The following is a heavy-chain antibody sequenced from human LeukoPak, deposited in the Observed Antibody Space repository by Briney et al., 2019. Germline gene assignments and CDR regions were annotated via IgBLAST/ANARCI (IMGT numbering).Heavy chain of an antibody. V-gene: IGHV4-59*08. J-gene: IGHJ4*02. CDR1: GGSLSSYY. CDR2: IYYSGST. CDR3: ARWGATISFDY. Sequence: SETLSLTCAVSGGSLSSYYWSWIRQPPGKGLEWIGYIYYSGSTNYNPSLKSRVTISVDTSKNQFSLKLSSVTAADTAVYYCARWGATISFDYWGQGTLVTVSS. D-gene: IGHD1-26*01.